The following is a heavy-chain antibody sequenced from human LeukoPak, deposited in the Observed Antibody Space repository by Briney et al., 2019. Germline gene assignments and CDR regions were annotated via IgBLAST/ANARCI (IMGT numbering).Heavy chain of an antibody. CDR1: GGSISSSSYY. CDR3: ARVRLRFDY. D-gene: IGHD3-16*01. CDR2: IYYSGST. Sequence: PSETLSLTCTVSGGSISSSSYYWGWIRQPPGKGLEWIGSIYYSGSTYYNPSLKSRVTISVDTSKNQFSLKLSSVTAADTAVYYCARVRLRFDYWGQGTLVTVSS. J-gene: IGHJ4*02. V-gene: IGHV4-39*07.